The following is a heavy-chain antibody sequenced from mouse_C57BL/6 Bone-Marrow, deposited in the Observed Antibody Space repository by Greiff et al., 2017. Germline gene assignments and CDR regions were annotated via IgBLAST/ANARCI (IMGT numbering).Heavy chain of an antibody. J-gene: IGHJ2*01. Sequence: EVQLQQSGPELVKPGASVKISCKASGYTFTDYYMNWVKQSHGKSLEWIGDINPNNGGTSYSQKFKGKATLTVAKSSSTAYMELRSLTSEDAAVYYCARGTVVDCDYWGQGTTLTVSS. V-gene: IGHV1-26*01. CDR2: INPNNGGT. CDR1: GYTFTDYY. CDR3: ARGTVVDCDY. D-gene: IGHD1-1*01.